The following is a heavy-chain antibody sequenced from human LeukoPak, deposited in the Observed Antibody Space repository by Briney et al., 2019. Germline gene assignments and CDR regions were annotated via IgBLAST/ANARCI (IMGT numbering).Heavy chain of an antibody. J-gene: IGHJ4*02. CDR3: ARGRGAH. CDR2: IYSGGST. V-gene: IGHV3-66*01. D-gene: IGHD3-16*01. Sequence: GGSLRLSCAASGFTFSSYGMHWVRQAPGKGLEWVSVIYSGGSTYYADSVKGRFTISRDNSKNTLYLQMNSLRAEDTAVYYCARGRGAHWGQGTLVTVSS. CDR1: GFTFSSYG.